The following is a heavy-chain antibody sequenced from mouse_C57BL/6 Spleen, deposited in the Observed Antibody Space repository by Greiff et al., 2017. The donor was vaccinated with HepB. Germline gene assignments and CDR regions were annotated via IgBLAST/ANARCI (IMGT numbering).Heavy chain of an antibody. CDR3: ATYGSSNSYYFDY. CDR1: GYTFTSYW. D-gene: IGHD1-1*01. V-gene: IGHV1-64*01. J-gene: IGHJ2*01. Sequence: QVQLQQPGAELVKPGASVKLSCKASGYTFTSYWMHWVKQRPGQGLEWIGMIHPNSGSTNYNEKFKSKATLTVDKSSSTAYMQLSSLTSEDSAVYYCATYGSSNSYYFDYWGQGTTLTVSS. CDR2: IHPNSGST.